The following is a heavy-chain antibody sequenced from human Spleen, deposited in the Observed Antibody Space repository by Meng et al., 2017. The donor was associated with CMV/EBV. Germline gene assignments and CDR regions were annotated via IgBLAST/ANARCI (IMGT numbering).Heavy chain of an antibody. J-gene: IGHJ4*02. CDR1: GGYISSGGYY. CDR3: ARGSSSGAFDY. Sequence: CTVSGGYISSGGYYWSWIRQHPGKGLEWIGYIYYSGSTYYNPSLKSRVTISVDTSKNQFSLKLSSVTAADTAVYYCARGSSSGAFDYWGQGTLVTVSS. V-gene: IGHV4-31*03. CDR2: IYYSGST. D-gene: IGHD4-17*01.